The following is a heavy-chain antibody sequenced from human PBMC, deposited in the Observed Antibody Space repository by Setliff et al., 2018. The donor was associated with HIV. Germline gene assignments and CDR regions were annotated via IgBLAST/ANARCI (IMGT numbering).Heavy chain of an antibody. CDR1: GYTFTDYY. J-gene: IGHJ3*02. V-gene: IGHV1-69-2*01. Sequence: ASVKVSCKASGYTFTDYYMHWVQQAPGKGLEWMGRVDPEDGETIYAEKFQGRVTITAVTSTDTAYMELSSLRSEDTAVYYCATARHYYDSSGYYWAFDIWGQGTMVTVSS. CDR3: ATARHYYDSSGYYWAFDI. CDR2: VDPEDGET. D-gene: IGHD3-22*01.